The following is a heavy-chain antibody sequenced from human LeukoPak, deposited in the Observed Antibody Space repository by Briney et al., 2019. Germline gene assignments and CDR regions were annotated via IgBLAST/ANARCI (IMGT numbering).Heavy chain of an antibody. V-gene: IGHV4-61*02. D-gene: IGHD3-22*01. CDR3: ARDRFGYYYDSSGYYLDY. CDR2: IYTSGST. CDR1: GGSISSGSYY. J-gene: IGHJ4*02. Sequence: SQTLSLTCTVSGGSISSGSYYWSWIRQPAGKGLEWIGRIYTSGSTNHNPSLKSRVTISVDTSKNQFSLKLSSVTAADTAVYYCARDRFGYYYDSSGYYLDYWGQGTLVTVSS.